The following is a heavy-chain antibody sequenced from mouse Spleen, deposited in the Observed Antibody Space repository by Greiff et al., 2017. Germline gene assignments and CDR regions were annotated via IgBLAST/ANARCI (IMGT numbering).Heavy chain of an antibody. D-gene: IGHD1-1*01. CDR2: FHPYNDDT. J-gene: IGHJ4*01. V-gene: IGHV1-47*01. Sequence: QVQLKESGAELVKPGASVKMSCKASGYTFTTYPIEWMKQNHGKSLEWIGNFHPYNDDTKYNEKFKGKATLTVEKSSSTVYLELSRLTSDDSAVYYCARQTYYGSSYDAMDYWGQGTSVTVSS. CDR1: GYTFTTYP. CDR3: ARQTYYGSSYDAMDY.